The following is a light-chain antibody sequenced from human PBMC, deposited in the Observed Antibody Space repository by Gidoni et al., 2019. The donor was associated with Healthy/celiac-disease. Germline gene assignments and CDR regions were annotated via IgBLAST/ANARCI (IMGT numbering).Light chain of an antibody. Sequence: DIVMTQSPDSLALSLGETATINCKSSQSVLYSSNNQNYLAWYQQNPGQPPKLLIYWASTRESGVPDRFSGSGSGTDFTLKISSLQAEDVAVYYCKQYYSTPLTFGGGTKVEIK. CDR1: QSVLYSSNNQNY. CDR3: KQYYSTPLT. V-gene: IGKV4-1*01. CDR2: WAS. J-gene: IGKJ4*01.